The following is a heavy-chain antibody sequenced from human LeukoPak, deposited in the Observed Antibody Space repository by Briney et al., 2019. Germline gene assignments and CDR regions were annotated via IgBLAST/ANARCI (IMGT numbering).Heavy chain of an antibody. CDR1: GYTFTSYY. CDR2: INPSGGST. D-gene: IGHD3-10*01. Sequence: ASVKVSCKASGYTFTSYYMHWVRQAPGQGLEWMGIINPSGGSTSYAQKFQGRVTMTRDTSTSTVYMELSSLRSEDTAVYYCARGMVRTIYYYYYVDVWGKGTTVTVSS. CDR3: ARGMVRTIYYYYYVDV. V-gene: IGHV1-46*01. J-gene: IGHJ6*03.